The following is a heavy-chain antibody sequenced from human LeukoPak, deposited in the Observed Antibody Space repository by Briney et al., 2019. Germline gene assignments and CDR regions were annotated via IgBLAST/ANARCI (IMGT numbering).Heavy chain of an antibody. D-gene: IGHD3-22*01. J-gene: IGHJ4*02. CDR1: GFTFSSYG. CDR3: AKDLRYYDSSGY. V-gene: IGHV3-30*02. Sequence: PGGSLRLSCAASGFTFSSYGMHWVRQAPGKGLEGVAFIRYDGSNKYYADSVKGRFTISRDNSKNTLYLQMNSLRAEDTAVYYCAKDLRYYDSSGYWGQGTLVTVSS. CDR2: IRYDGSNK.